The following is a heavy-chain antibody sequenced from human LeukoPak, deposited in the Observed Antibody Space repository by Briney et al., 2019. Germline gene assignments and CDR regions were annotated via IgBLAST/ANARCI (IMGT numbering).Heavy chain of an antibody. V-gene: IGHV3-30-3*01. J-gene: IGHJ4*01. Sequence: GGSLRLSCAASGFTFSSYAMHWVPQAPGKGLEWVAVISYDGSNKYYADSVKGRFTISRDNSKNTLYLQMNSLRAEDTAVYYCGSDAQKRQQSATRLDYWGQGPVVTVSS. CDR1: GFTFSSYA. D-gene: IGHD6-13*01. CDR2: ISYDGSNK. CDR3: GSDAQKRQQSATRLDY.